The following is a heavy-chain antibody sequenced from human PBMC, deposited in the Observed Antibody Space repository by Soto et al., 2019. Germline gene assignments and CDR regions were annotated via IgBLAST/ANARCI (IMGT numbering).Heavy chain of an antibody. CDR1: GFTFSSYA. V-gene: IGHV3-30-3*01. J-gene: IGHJ4*02. CDR3: ARDSGVVPAAMDY. Sequence: QVQLVESGGGEVQPGRSLRLSCAASGFTFSSYAMHWVRQAPGKGLEWVAVISYDGSNKYYADSVKGRFTISSDNSKNTLYLQMNSLKAEDMAVYYCARDSGVVPAAMDYWGQGSLVTVS. CDR2: ISYDGSNK. D-gene: IGHD2-2*01.